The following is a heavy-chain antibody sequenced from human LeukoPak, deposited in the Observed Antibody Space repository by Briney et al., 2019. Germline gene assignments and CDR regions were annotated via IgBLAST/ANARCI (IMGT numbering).Heavy chain of an antibody. CDR1: GFTFSSYW. Sequence: GGSLRLSCAASGFTFSSYWMSWVRQAPGEGLEWVANIKQDGSEKYYVDSVKGRFTISRDNAKNSLYLQMNSLRAEDTAVYYCARDGPDDYYDSSGYSYWGQGTLVTVSS. CDR2: IKQDGSEK. V-gene: IGHV3-7*01. J-gene: IGHJ4*02. D-gene: IGHD3-22*01. CDR3: ARDGPDDYYDSSGYSY.